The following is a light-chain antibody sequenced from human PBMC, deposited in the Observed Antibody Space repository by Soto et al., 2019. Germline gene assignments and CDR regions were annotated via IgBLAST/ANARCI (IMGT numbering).Light chain of an antibody. CDR1: QTLFKSPYNQNS. CDR2: WAS. J-gene: IGKJ1*01. Sequence: SVLTQSPVSLAVYMDTRATIKCKFIQTLFKSPYNQNSLAWYQLKPGQPPKLLISWASTRESGVPDRFSGSGSGTDFTLTISSLQAEDVAVYYCQPFYDSWPFGQGGKVDIK. V-gene: IGKV4-1*01. CDR3: QPFYDSWP.